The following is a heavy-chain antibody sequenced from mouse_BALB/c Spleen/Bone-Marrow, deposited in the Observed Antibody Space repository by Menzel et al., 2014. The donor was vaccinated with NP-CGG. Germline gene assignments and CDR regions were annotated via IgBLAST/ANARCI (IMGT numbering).Heavy chain of an antibody. V-gene: IGHV2-9*02. CDR1: GFSLTSYG. J-gene: IGHJ3*01. Sequence: VQLVESGPGLVAPSQSLSITCTVSGFSLTSYGVHWVRQPPGKGLEWLGVIWAGGSTNYNSALMSRLSISKDNSKSQVFLKMNRLQTDDTAMYYCARVSSTMITTVFAYWGQGTLVTASA. CDR2: IWAGGST. D-gene: IGHD2-4*01. CDR3: ARVSSTMITTVFAY.